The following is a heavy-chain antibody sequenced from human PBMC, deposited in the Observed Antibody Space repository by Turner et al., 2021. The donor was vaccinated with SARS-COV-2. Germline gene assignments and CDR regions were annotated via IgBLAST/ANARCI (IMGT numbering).Heavy chain of an antibody. D-gene: IGHD6-13*01. CDR1: GFPLSSYS. Sequence: EVQLVESGGGLVKPGGSLSLSRAASGFPLSSYSMNWVRQSPGKGLEWVSSISSSSSYIYYADSVKGRLTISRDNAKNSLYLQMNSLRAEDTAVYYCASIAAADPKYYHYYGMDVWGQGTTVTVSS. V-gene: IGHV3-21*01. CDR3: ASIAAADPKYYHYYGMDV. CDR2: ISSSSSYI. J-gene: IGHJ6*02.